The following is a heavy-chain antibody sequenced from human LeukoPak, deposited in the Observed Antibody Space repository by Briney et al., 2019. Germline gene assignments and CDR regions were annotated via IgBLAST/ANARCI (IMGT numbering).Heavy chain of an antibody. Sequence: ASVKVSCKVSGYTLTELFMPWVRQAPGKGLGWVGGFDPEDGETIYAQKFQGRVTMTEDTSTDTAYMELSSLRSEDTAVYYCATVSSDYGEFYYYYGMDVWGQGTTVTVSS. J-gene: IGHJ6*02. CDR3: ATVSSDYGEFYYYYGMDV. CDR2: FDPEDGET. V-gene: IGHV1-24*01. CDR1: GYTLTELF. D-gene: IGHD4-17*01.